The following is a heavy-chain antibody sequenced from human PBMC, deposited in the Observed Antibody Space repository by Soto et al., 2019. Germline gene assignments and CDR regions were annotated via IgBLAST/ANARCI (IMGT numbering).Heavy chain of an antibody. CDR1: GYTFTSYY. CDR3: ARDRRIRLEQLVLSPNYYGMVV. CDR2: INPSGGST. V-gene: IGHV1-46*01. J-gene: IGHJ6*02. Sequence: QVQLVQSGAEVKKPGASVKVSCKASGYTFTSYYMHWVRQAPGQGLEWMGIINPSGGSTSYAQKFQGRVTMTRDTSTSTVYMELSSLRSEDTAVYYCARDRRIRLEQLVLSPNYYGMVVWGQGTTVTVSS. D-gene: IGHD6-6*01.